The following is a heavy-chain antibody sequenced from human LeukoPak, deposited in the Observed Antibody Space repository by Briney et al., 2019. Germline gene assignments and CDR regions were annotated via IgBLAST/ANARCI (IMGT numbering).Heavy chain of an antibody. V-gene: IGHV2-5*02. Sequence: SGPTLVKPIETLTLTCTFTAFSLSTRGEGVGWIRQPPGKALEWFDLIYGDGDKSSSPYINKRPNFPKDTSKKQEVITISYIDPVDTAIYYCARRHPFREGFDPWGQGTVVSVSS. CDR2: IYGDGDK. CDR3: ARRHPFREGFDP. J-gene: IGHJ5*02. CDR1: AFSLSTRGEG.